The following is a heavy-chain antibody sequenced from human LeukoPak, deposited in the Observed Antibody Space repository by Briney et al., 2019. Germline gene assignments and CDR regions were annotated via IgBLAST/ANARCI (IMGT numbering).Heavy chain of an antibody. D-gene: IGHD3-22*01. J-gene: IGHJ4*02. CDR2: ISYDGSNK. V-gene: IGHV3-30-3*01. Sequence: SGGSLRLSCAASGFTFSSYAMHWVRQAPGKGLEWVAVISYDGSNKYYADSVKGRFTISRDNSKNTLYLQMNSLRAEDTAVYYCARETPGSYYDSSGYQSYWGQGTLVTVSS. CDR3: ARETPGSYYDSSGYQSY. CDR1: GFTFSSYA.